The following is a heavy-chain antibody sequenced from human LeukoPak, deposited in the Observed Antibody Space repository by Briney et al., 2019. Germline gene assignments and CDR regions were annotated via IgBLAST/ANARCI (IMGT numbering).Heavy chain of an antibody. Sequence: GGSLRLSCVASGYTFGSYEMNWVRQAPGKGLEWVSYIGTITSTTYYADSVKGRFTISRDNSKNTLYLQMNSLRAEDTAVYYCAKAPFGELPTTSFDYWGQGTLVTVSS. V-gene: IGHV3-48*03. CDR3: AKAPFGELPTTSFDY. J-gene: IGHJ4*02. CDR1: GYTFGSYE. D-gene: IGHD3-10*01. CDR2: IGTITSTT.